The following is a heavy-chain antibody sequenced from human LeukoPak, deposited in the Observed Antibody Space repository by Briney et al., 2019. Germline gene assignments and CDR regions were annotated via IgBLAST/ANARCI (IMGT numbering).Heavy chain of an antibody. CDR2: IYYSGST. V-gene: IGHV4-59*12. CDR3: ARDGSAYYYFKN. J-gene: IGHJ4*02. Sequence: SETLSLTCSVSGGSISNYYWSWIRQPPGQGLEWIGYIYYSGSTSYNPSLKSRVTISVDTSKNQSSLKLNSVTAADAAVYYCARDGSAYYYFKNWGQGALVTVSS. D-gene: IGHD3-22*01. CDR1: GGSISNYY.